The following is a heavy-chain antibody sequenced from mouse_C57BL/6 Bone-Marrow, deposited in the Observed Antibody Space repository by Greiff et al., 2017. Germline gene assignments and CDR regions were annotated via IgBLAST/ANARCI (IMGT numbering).Heavy chain of an antibody. CDR1: GYAFSSSW. D-gene: IGHD2-2*01. V-gene: IGHV1-82*01. CDR3: ARWCGYDAGFAY. J-gene: IGHJ3*01. CDR2: IYPGDGDT. Sequence: QVQLQQSGPELVKPGASVKISCKASGYAFSSSWMNWVKQRPGKGLEWIGRIYPGDGDTNYNGKFKGKATLTADNSSSTAYMQLSSLTSEDSAVYFCARWCGYDAGFAYWGQGTLVTVSA.